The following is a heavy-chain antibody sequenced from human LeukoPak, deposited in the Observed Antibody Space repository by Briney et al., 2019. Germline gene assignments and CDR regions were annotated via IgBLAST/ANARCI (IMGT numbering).Heavy chain of an antibody. Sequence: SETLSLICAVSGYSITSNYYWAWIRQPPGRGLEWIGSIHHGVSTFYNPSLKSRVIISVDTSNNHFSLRLTSVTAADTAVYYCARDRDDSTNYTPYYFDYWGQGALVAVSS. D-gene: IGHD2-8*01. CDR2: IHHGVST. CDR3: ARDRDDSTNYTPYYFDY. J-gene: IGHJ4*02. V-gene: IGHV4-38-2*02. CDR1: GYSITSNYY.